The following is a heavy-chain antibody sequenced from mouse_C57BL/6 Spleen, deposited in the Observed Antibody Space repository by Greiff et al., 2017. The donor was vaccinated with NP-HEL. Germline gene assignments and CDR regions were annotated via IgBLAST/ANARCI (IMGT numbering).Heavy chain of an antibody. Sequence: EVKVEESGPGLVKPSQSLSLTCSVTGYSITSGYYWNWIRQFPGNKLEWMGYISYDGSNNYNPSLKNRISITRDTSKNQFFLKLNSVTTEDTATYYCARKETYYSNPWFAYWGQGTLVTVSA. D-gene: IGHD2-5*01. CDR1: GYSITSGYY. V-gene: IGHV3-6*01. CDR3: ARKETYYSNPWFAY. J-gene: IGHJ3*01. CDR2: ISYDGSN.